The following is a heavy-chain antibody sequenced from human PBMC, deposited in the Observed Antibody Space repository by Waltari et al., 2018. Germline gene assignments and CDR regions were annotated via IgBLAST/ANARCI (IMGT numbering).Heavy chain of an antibody. V-gene: IGHV4-39*07. CDR1: GGSISSSSYY. J-gene: IGHJ5*02. Sequence: QLQLQESGPGLVKPSETLSLTCTVSGGSISSSSYYLGWICPPPRTGLEWIGSIYYSGSTYYNPSLKSRVTISVDTSKNQFSLKLSSVTAADTAVYYCARDHLGLWFRELKVNWFDPWGQGTLVTVSS. CDR2: IYYSGST. CDR3: ARDHLGLWFRELKVNWFDP. D-gene: IGHD3-10*01.